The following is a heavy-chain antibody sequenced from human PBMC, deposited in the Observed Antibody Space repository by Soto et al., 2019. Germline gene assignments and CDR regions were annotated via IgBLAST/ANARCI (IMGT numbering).Heavy chain of an antibody. J-gene: IGHJ3*02. CDR1: GYTFTSYA. CDR3: ARDRGLKGTGTTFWDASDI. Sequence: QVQLVQSGAEVKKPGASVKVSCKASGYTFTSYAMHWVRQAPGQRLEWMGWINAGNGNTKYSQKFQGRVTITRDTSASTAYMELSSLRSEDTAVYYCARDRGLKGTGTTFWDASDIWGQGTMVTVSS. D-gene: IGHD1-1*01. V-gene: IGHV1-3*01. CDR2: INAGNGNT.